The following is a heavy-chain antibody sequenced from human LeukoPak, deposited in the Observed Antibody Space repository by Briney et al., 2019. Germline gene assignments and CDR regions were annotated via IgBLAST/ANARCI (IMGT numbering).Heavy chain of an antibody. Sequence: PSETLSLTCTVSGGSINYYYWMWIRQPPGKGLEWIGYIYYSGGTHYNPSLKSRVTMLVDTSKNQFSLKLTAVTVADTAVYYCARGHTVTPYYYYYGMDVWGQGTTVTVSS. CDR2: IYYSGGT. CDR3: ARGHTVTPYYYYYGMDV. V-gene: IGHV4-59*01. CDR1: GGSINYYY. J-gene: IGHJ6*02. D-gene: IGHD4-17*01.